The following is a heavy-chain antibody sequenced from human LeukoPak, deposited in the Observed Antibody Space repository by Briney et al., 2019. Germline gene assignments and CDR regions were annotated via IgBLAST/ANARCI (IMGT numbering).Heavy chain of an antibody. J-gene: IGHJ6*03. CDR3: ASGSLGDGYGVGDYYQYMDV. Sequence: ASVKVSCKAAGGTFNSYAISWVRQAPGQGLEWRGGIMPLFGTANYAQEFQGRVTFTTDESVSTAYMEVSSLRSEDTAVYYCASGSLGDGYGVGDYYQYMDVWGKGTTVTVSS. D-gene: IGHD5-24*01. CDR1: GGTFNSYA. CDR2: IMPLFGTA. V-gene: IGHV1-69*05.